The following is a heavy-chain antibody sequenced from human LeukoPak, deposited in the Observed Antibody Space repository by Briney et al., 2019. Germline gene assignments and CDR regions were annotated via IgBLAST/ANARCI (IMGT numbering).Heavy chain of an antibody. CDR1: GGSISSVGYY. CDR2: IYYSGST. J-gene: IGHJ6*02. Sequence: PSQTLSLTCTVSGGSISSVGYYWSWIRQHPGKGLEWIWYIYYSGSTYYNPSLKSRVTISVDTSKNQFSLKLSSVTAADTAVYYCASNPFYGMDVWGQGTTVTVSS. CDR3: ASNPFYGMDV. V-gene: IGHV4-31*03. D-gene: IGHD1-14*01.